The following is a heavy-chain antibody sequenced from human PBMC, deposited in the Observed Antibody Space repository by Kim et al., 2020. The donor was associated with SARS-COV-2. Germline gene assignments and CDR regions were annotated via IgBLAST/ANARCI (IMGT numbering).Heavy chain of an antibody. D-gene: IGHD3-3*01. CDR3: AREPYDFWSGYPKPFDY. J-gene: IGHJ4*02. V-gene: IGHV1-18*01. CDR2: ISAYNGNT. Sequence: ASVKVSCKASGYTFTSYGISWVRQAPGQGLEWMGWISAYNGNTNYAQKLQGRVTMTTDTSTSTAYMELRSLRSDDTAVYYCAREPYDFWSGYPKPFDYWGQGTLVTVSS. CDR1: GYTFTSYG.